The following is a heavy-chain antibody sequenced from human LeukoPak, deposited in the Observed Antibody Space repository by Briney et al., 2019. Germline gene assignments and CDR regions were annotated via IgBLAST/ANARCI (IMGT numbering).Heavy chain of an antibody. V-gene: IGHV4-59*01. CDR1: GTSISPYY. J-gene: IGHJ4*02. CDR3: ARERSADY. CDR2: IYYSGNT. Sequence: SETLSLTCTVSGTSISPYYWSWIRQPPGKGLEWIGYIYYSGNTNYNPSLKSRVTISVDTSKNQFSLKLTSVTTADTATYYCARERSADYWGQGTLVTVSS.